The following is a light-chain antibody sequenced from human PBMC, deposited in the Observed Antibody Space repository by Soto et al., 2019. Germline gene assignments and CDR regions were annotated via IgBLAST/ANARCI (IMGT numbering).Light chain of an antibody. V-gene: IGLV1-44*01. CDR1: SSNIGSNT. J-gene: IGLJ2*01. CDR3: AAWDDSLNGVV. CDR2: SNN. Sequence: QSVLTQPPSASGTPGQRVTISCSGSSSNIGSNTVNWYQQLPGTAPKLLIYSNNQRPSGVPDRFSGSKSGTSASLAISGLQSEDEADYNCAAWDDSLNGVVFAGGTQLTVL.